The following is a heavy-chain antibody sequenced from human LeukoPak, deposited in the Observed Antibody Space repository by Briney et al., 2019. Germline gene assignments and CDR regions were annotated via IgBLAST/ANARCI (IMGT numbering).Heavy chain of an antibody. CDR2: ISGSGGST. J-gene: IGHJ3*02. V-gene: IGHV3-23*01. CDR3: AKTGEWHDAFDI. D-gene: IGHD7-27*01. Sequence: PGGSLRLSCAASGFTFSSYAMSWVRQAPGNGLEWVSAISGSGGSTYYADSVKGRFTISRDNSKNTLYLQMNSLRAEDTAVYYCAKTGEWHDAFDIWGQGTMVTVSS. CDR1: GFTFSSYA.